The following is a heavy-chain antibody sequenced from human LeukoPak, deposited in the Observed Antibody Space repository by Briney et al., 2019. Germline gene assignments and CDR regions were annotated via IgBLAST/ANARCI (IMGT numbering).Heavy chain of an antibody. CDR1: GGSIITYY. D-gene: IGHD2-2*01. CDR2: IYTSGTT. J-gene: IGHJ4*02. V-gene: IGHV4-4*07. Sequence: SXTLSLTCSVSGGSIITYYWSWIRQPAGKGLEWIGRIYTSGTTNYNPSLKSRVTISVDTSKNQFSLRLSSVTAADTAVYYCARRISTRRGETCSSTSCYFDYWGQGTLVTVSS. CDR3: ARRISTRRGETCSSTSCYFDY.